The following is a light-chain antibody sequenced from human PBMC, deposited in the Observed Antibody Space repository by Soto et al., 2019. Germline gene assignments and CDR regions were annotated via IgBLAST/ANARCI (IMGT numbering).Light chain of an antibody. CDR2: DAS. CDR1: QSVSSY. CDR3: QQRSNLSPIT. J-gene: IGKJ5*01. Sequence: EIVLTQSPSTLSSSTGERATLSCRASQSVSSYLAWYQQKPGQAPRLLIYDASNRATGIPARFSGSRSGTDFTLTISSLEPEDFAVYYCQQRSNLSPITFGQGTRLDIK. V-gene: IGKV3-11*01.